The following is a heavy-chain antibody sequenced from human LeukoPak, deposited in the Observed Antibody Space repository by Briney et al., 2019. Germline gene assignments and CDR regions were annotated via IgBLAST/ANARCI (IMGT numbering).Heavy chain of an antibody. J-gene: IGHJ4*02. D-gene: IGHD4-17*01. V-gene: IGHV1-18*03. CDR2: ISPYNGKT. CDR1: GYTFTNYG. Sequence: ASVKVSCKASGYTFTNYGISWVRQAPGQGLEWMGWISPYNGKTNYAQRLQGRVTMTTETSTNTAYMELRSLSSDDMAVYYCARAPSYDDLSNDYWGQGTLITVSS. CDR3: ARAPSYDDLSNDY.